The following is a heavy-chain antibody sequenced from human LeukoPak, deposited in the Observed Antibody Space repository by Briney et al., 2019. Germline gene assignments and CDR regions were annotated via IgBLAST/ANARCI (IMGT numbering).Heavy chain of an antibody. D-gene: IGHD5-24*01. CDR3: TRGSEGHGYIFDY. CDR2: IYSDGTT. Sequence: GGSLRLSCAASGFTVSSSYMSWVRQAPGKGLEWVSVIYSDGTTDYADSVKGRFTISRDNAKNTLSLQTNSLRAEDTAVYYCTRGSEGHGYIFDYWGQGTLVTVSS. J-gene: IGHJ4*02. V-gene: IGHV3-53*01. CDR1: GFTVSSSY.